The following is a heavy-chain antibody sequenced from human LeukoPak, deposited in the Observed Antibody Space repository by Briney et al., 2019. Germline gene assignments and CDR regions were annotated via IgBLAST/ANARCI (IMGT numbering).Heavy chain of an antibody. CDR1: GFTFSSHA. J-gene: IGHJ4*02. CDR2: IRYDGSNK. D-gene: IGHD3-3*01. V-gene: IGHV3-30*02. CDR3: AKEGRDYDFWSGYYRASPTYYFDY. Sequence: GGSLRLSCAAPGFTFSSHAMHWVRQAPGKGLEWVAFIRYDGSNKYYADSVKGRFTISRDNSKNTLYLQMNSLRAEDTAVYYCAKEGRDYDFWSGYYRASPTYYFDYWGQGTLVTVSS.